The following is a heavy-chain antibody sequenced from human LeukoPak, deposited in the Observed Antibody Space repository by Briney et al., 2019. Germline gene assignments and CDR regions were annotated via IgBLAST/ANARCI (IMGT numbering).Heavy chain of an antibody. CDR3: VANPINFDY. Sequence: SETLSLTCNVSGDTIISTTYCWVWIRQPPGKGLEWIGSIYSSGTTYYNASLKGRVTILVDTSKNQFSLNLNSVTAADTAVYYCVANPINFDYWGQGRLVTVSS. V-gene: IGHV4-39*07. D-gene: IGHD1-14*01. CDR1: GDTIISTTYC. CDR2: IYSSGTT. J-gene: IGHJ4*02.